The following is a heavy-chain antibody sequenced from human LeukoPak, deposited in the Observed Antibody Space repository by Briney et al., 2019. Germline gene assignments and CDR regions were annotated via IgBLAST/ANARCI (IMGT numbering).Heavy chain of an antibody. D-gene: IGHD3-22*01. CDR2: IYPGDSDT. J-gene: IGHJ3*02. Sequence: GESLKISCKGSGYSFISYWIGWVRQMPGKGLEWMGIIYPGDSDTRYSPSFQGQVTISADKSISTAYLQWSSLKASDTAMYYCARPRGMIVVAGSDAFDIWGQGTMVTVSS. CDR1: GYSFISYW. CDR3: ARPRGMIVVAGSDAFDI. V-gene: IGHV5-51*01.